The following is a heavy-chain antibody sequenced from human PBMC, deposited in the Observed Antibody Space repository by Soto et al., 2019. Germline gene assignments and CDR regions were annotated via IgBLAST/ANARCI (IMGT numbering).Heavy chain of an antibody. V-gene: IGHV3-30*18. Sequence: QVQLVESGGGVVQPGRSLRLSCAASGFTFSSYGMHWVRQAPGKGLEWVAVISYDGSNKYYADSVKGRFTISRDNSKNTLYLQMNSLRAEDTAVYYCAKVSGIAADGGAFDIWGQGTMVTVSS. CDR2: ISYDGSNK. J-gene: IGHJ3*02. CDR3: AKVSGIAADGGAFDI. CDR1: GFTFSSYG. D-gene: IGHD6-13*01.